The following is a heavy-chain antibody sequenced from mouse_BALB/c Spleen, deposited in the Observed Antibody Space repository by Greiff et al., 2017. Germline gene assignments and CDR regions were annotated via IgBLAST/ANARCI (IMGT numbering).Heavy chain of an antibody. CDR3: AIITTVVGYFDV. J-gene: IGHJ1*01. CDR1: GFTFSSYA. CDR2: ISSGGST. V-gene: IGHV5-6-5*01. D-gene: IGHD1-1*01. Sequence: EVMLVESGGGLVKPGGSLKLSCAASGFTFSSYAMSWVRQTPEKRLEWVASISSGGSTYYPDSVKGRFTISRDNARNILYLQMSSLRSEDTAMYYCAIITTVVGYFDVWGAGTTVTVSS.